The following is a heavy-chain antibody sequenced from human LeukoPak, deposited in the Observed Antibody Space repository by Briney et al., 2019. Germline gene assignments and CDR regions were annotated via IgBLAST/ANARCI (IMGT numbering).Heavy chain of an antibody. Sequence: GGSLRLSCAASGFIVDDYAMYWVRQAPGKGLEWVSAMSGNGGRTKYADSVKGRFTISRDNSKNTLYLQMNSLRAEDTAVYYCAKDLEMIVVEDAFDIWGQGTMVTVSS. J-gene: IGHJ3*02. D-gene: IGHD3-22*01. CDR1: GFIVDDYA. CDR2: MSGNGGRT. CDR3: AKDLEMIVVEDAFDI. V-gene: IGHV3-23*01.